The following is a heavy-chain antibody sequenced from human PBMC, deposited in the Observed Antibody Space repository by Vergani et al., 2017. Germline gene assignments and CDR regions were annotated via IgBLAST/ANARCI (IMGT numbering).Heavy chain of an antibody. CDR3: AKAIALDIVVVPAALDY. CDR2: IYYSGST. CDR1: GGSFSGYY. V-gene: IGHV4-34*11. Sequence: QVQLQQWGAGLLKPSETLSLTCAVYGGSFSGYYWSWIRQPPGKGLEWIGYIYYSGSTNYNPSLKSRVTISVDTSKNQFSLKLSSVTAADTAVYYCAKAIALDIVVVPAALDYWGQGTLVTVSS. J-gene: IGHJ4*02. D-gene: IGHD2-2*03.